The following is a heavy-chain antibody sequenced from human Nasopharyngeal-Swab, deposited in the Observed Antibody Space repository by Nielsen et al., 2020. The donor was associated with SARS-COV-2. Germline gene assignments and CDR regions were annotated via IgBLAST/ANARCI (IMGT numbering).Heavy chain of an antibody. D-gene: IGHD6-6*01. J-gene: IGHJ4*02. CDR1: GFTFSESW. CDR3: ARRMAARGQKFWDY. CDR2: MNKDASDI. Sequence: GESPKISCVASGFTFSESWMSWVRQIPGKGLEWVATMNKDASDISYVDSVKGRFTISRDNAKNSLYLQMNSLRAEDTAVYSCARRMAARGQKFWDYWGLGTLVTVSS. V-gene: IGHV3-7*01.